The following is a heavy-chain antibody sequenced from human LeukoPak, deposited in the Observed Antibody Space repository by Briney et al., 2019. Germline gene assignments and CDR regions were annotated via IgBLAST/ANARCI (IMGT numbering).Heavy chain of an antibody. J-gene: IGHJ4*02. CDR3: TTSSGAVSTLSPSFVY. CDR2: IQSEIEGATA. V-gene: IGHV3-15*01. D-gene: IGHD3-10*01. CDR1: GFTFATAW. Sequence: GSLRLSCAVSGFTFATAWMNWVRQAPGKGLEWIGRIQSEIEGATADYVAPVKGRFTISRDDSKNTLFLQMNGLKTEDTAVYYCTTSSGAVSTLSPSFVYWGQGTLVTVSS.